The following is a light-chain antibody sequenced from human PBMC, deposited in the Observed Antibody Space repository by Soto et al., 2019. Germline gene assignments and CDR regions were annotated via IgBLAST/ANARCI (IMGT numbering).Light chain of an antibody. J-gene: IGKJ2*01. CDR3: QQYDNLYT. CDR2: DAS. Sequence: DIQMTQSPSTLSASVGDRVTITCRASQSIGTRLTWYQRRPGKAPKFLIYDASTLESGVPSRFSGSGSGTEFTLTISSLQPVDFATYYCQQYDNLYTFGQGTKLEIK. CDR1: QSIGTR. V-gene: IGKV1-5*01.